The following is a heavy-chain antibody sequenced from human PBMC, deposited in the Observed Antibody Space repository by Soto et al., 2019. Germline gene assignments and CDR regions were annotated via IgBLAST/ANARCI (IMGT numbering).Heavy chain of an antibody. J-gene: IGHJ4*02. Sequence: PVGSLRLSCAASGFTFSSYGMNWVRQAPGKGLEWVAVVSYDEITKYYADSVKGRFTISRDNSKNTVYLQMNSLRPEDTAVYYCAKPLGLLRRAMAQGSDYWGQGTLVTVS. D-gene: IGHD5-18*01. CDR2: VSYDEITK. V-gene: IGHV3-30*18. CDR3: AKPLGLLRRAMAQGSDY. CDR1: GFTFSSYG.